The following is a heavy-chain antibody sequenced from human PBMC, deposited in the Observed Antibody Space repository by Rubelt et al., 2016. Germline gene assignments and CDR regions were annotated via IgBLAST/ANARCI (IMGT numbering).Heavy chain of an antibody. Sequence: EVQLLESGGGLVQPGGSLRLSCAASGFTFSSYAMSWVRQAPGKGLEWVSVIYSDRTTYSADSVSGRFTISRENSQNTLYLQMNSRRAEDTAVYYCVRDPWDYWGQGTLVTVSS. CDR2: IYSDRTT. CDR1: GFTFSSYA. CDR3: VRDPWDY. J-gene: IGHJ4*02. V-gene: IGHV3-66*01.